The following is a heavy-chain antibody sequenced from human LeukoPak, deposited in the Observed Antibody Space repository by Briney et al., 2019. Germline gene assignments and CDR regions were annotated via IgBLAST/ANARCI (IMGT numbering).Heavy chain of an antibody. CDR1: GYTFTNYA. CDR3: ARAFQSLGGLSLPDY. J-gene: IGHJ4*02. Sequence: ASVKVSRKASGYTFTNYAMNWVRQAPGQGLEWMGWIHPSTGNPAYAQGFTGRFVFSLDTSVSTTYLQITSLKAEDTAVYFCARAFQSLGGLSLPDYWGQGTLVTVSS. V-gene: IGHV7-4-1*02. D-gene: IGHD3-16*02. CDR2: IHPSTGNP.